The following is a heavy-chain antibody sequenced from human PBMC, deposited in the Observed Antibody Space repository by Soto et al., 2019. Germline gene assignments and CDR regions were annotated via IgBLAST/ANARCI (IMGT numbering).Heavy chain of an antibody. J-gene: IGHJ4*02. CDR1: GFTFSSYA. V-gene: IGHV3-23*01. CDR2: ISGSGGST. Sequence: EVQLLESGGGLVQPEGSLRLSCAASGFTFSSYAMSWVRQAPGKGLEWVSAISGSGGSTYYADSVKGRFTISRDNSKNTLYIQMNSLRAEDTAVYYCAKEGGYCSSTSCYGRVHYWGQGTLVTVSS. CDR3: AKEGGYCSSTSCYGRVHY. D-gene: IGHD2-2*03.